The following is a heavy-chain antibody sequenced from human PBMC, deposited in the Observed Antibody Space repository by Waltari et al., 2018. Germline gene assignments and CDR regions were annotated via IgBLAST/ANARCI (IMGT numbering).Heavy chain of an antibody. CDR3: ARANWGSPYFDY. Sequence: EVQLVESGGGLVKPGGSLSLSCAASGFTFSSYSMNWVRQAPGKGLEWVSSISSSSSYIYYADSVKGRFTISRDNAKNSLYLQMNSLRAEDTAVYYCARANWGSPYFDYWGQGTLATVSS. CDR2: ISSSSSYI. J-gene: IGHJ4*02. V-gene: IGHV3-21*01. D-gene: IGHD7-27*01. CDR1: GFTFSSYS.